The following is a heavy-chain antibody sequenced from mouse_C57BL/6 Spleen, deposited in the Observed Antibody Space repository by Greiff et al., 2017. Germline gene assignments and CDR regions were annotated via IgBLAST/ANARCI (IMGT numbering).Heavy chain of an antibody. CDR3: ARSRVYYDYDCAMDY. CDR2: IYIGNGYT. Sequence: VQLQQSGAELVRPGSSVKMSCKTSGYTFTSYGINWVKQRPGQGLEWIGYIYIGNGYTEYNEKFKGKATLTSDTSSSTAYMQLSSLTSEDSAIXFCARSRVYYDYDCAMDYWGQGTSVTVSS. J-gene: IGHJ4*01. CDR1: GYTFTSYG. D-gene: IGHD2-4*01. V-gene: IGHV1-58*01.